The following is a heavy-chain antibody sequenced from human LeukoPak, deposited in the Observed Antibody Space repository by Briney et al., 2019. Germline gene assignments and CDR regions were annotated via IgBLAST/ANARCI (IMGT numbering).Heavy chain of an antibody. CDR2: ISSSGSTI. CDR1: GFPFSRLA. J-gene: IGHJ4*02. Sequence: GGPLRLPCAASGFPFSRLAMRWVPQPPGKGLKWVSYISSSGSTIYYADSVKGRFTISRDNAKNSLYLQMNSLRAEDTAVYYCARDLYYDSSGYSAYWGQGTLVTVSS. CDR3: ARDLYYDSSGYSAY. D-gene: IGHD3-22*01. V-gene: IGHV3-48*04.